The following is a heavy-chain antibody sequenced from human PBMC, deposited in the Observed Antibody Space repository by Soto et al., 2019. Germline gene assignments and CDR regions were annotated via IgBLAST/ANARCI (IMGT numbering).Heavy chain of an antibody. D-gene: IGHD3-9*01. V-gene: IGHV1-8*01. CDR2: MNPNSGNT. Sequence: ASVKVSCKTSGYTFTKYGINWVRQATGQGLEWMGWMNPNSGNTGYAQKFQGRVTMTRNTSISTAYMELSSLRSEDTAVYYCARGRGYYDILTGYYDYYYYGMDVWGQGTTVTVSS. CDR1: GYTFTKYG. CDR3: ARGRGYYDILTGYYDYYYYGMDV. J-gene: IGHJ6*02.